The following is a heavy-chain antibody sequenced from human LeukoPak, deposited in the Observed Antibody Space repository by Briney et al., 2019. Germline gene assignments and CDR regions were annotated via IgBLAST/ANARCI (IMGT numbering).Heavy chain of an antibody. CDR3: ARGRHYYGSGSYYY. D-gene: IGHD3-10*01. V-gene: IGHV1-8*03. J-gene: IGHJ4*02. CDR2: MNPNSGNT. CDR1: GYTFTGYY. Sequence: ASVKVSCKASGYTFTGYYMHWVRQAPGQGLEWMGWMNPNSGNTGYAQKFQGRVTITRNTSISTAYMELSSLRSEDTAVYYCARGRHYYGSGSYYYWGQGTLVTVSS.